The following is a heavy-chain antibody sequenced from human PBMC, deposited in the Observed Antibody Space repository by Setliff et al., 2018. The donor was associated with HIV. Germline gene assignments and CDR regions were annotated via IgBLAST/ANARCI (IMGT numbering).Heavy chain of an antibody. CDR3: ARDRVETLFFGDLNYMDV. D-gene: IGHD3-10*01. CDR2: ISSSSSYI. J-gene: IGHJ6*03. Sequence: PGGSLRLSCAASGFRFSDYAMNWVRQAPGKGLEWVSSISSSSSYIYYADSVKGRFTISRDNAKNSLYLQMNSLRAEDTAVYYCARDRVETLFFGDLNYMDVWGKGTMVTVSS. V-gene: IGHV3-21*01. CDR1: GFRFSDYA.